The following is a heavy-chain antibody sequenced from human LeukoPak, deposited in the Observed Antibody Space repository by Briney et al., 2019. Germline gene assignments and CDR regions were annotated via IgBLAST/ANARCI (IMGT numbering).Heavy chain of an antibody. V-gene: IGHV3-7*01. J-gene: IGHJ6*03. CDR3: VGYGSGSYYNYYMDV. CDR1: GFTFSSYW. Sequence: GGSLRLSCAASGFTFSSYWMSWVRQAPGKGLEWVANIKQDGSEKYYVDSVKGRFTISRDNAKNSLYLQMNSLRAEDTAVYYCVGYGSGSYYNYYMDVWGKGTTVTVSS. D-gene: IGHD3-10*01. CDR2: IKQDGSEK.